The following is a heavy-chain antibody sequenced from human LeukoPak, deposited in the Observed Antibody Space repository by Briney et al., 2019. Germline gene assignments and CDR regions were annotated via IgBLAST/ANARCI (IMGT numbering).Heavy chain of an antibody. CDR1: GGATSSYS. D-gene: IGHD3-10*01. CDR2: IYYNGIIT. J-gene: IGHJ4*02. Sequence: PSETLSPTCTGSGGATSSYSWSWIRQPPGKGLEWIGYIYYNGIITNYNPSLKSRLTISVDMSKNQFSLKLSSVTAADTAVYYCARNIKGSGNNWGSYFDYWGQATEVTVSS. V-gene: IGHV4-59*08. CDR3: ARNIKGSGNNWGSYFDY.